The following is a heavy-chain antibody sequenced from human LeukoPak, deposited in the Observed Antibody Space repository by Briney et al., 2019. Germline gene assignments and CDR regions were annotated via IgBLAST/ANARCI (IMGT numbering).Heavy chain of an antibody. CDR2: ITNDGSST. V-gene: IGHV3-74*01. CDR1: GLTFSSHW. CDR3: VPEEKYSSGWYYFDY. Sequence: GGSLRLSCAASGLTFSSHWMHWVRQAPGKGLVWVSRITNDGSSTTYADSVKGRFTISRDNATNMLYLQVNSLRAEDTAVYYCVPEEKYSSGWYYFDYWGQGTLVTVSS. J-gene: IGHJ4*02. D-gene: IGHD6-19*01.